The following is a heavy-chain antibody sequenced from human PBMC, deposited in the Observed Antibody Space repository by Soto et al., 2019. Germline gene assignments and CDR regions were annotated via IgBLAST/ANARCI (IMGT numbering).Heavy chain of an antibody. V-gene: IGHV3-11*06. D-gene: IGHD3-3*01. CDR1: GFTFSDYY. CDR2: ISSSSSYT. CDR3: ARAGYDFWSGYYPMDV. J-gene: IGHJ6*02. Sequence: GGSLRLSCAASGFTFSDYYMSWIRQAPGKGLEWVSYISSSSSYTNYADSVKGRFTISRDNAKNSLYLLMNSLRAEDTAVYYCARAGYDFWSGYYPMDVWGQGTTVTVSS.